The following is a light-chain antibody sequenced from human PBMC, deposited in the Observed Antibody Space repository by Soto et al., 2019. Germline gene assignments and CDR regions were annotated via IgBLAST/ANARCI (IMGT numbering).Light chain of an antibody. V-gene: IGKV1-6*01. Sequence: AIQMTQSPSSLSASVGDRVTITCRASQDIRSDLAWYQQKPGKAPKLLIYTAFRLQSGVPSRFSGRGSGTDFTLTISSLQPEDFATYYCLQDYNYSRTFGQGTKLEIK. J-gene: IGKJ2*01. CDR2: TAF. CDR3: LQDYNYSRT. CDR1: QDIRSD.